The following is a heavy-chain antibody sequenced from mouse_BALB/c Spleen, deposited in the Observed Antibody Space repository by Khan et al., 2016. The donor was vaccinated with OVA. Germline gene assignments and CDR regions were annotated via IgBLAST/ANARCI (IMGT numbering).Heavy chain of an antibody. J-gene: IGHJ3*01. CDR2: IGSDSSTI. CDR1: GFTFRSFG. CDR3: AISRYWSWLAS. V-gene: IGHV5-17*02. D-gene: IGHD2-12*01. Sequence: EVQGVESGGGLVQPGGSRKLSCTASGFTFRSFGMHWVRQAPEKGLEWVAYIGSDSSTIYYADTVKGRFTIYRDNPKNTLLLQLTSLRSEDTAMYYWAISRYWSWLASWGQGTLVTGSA.